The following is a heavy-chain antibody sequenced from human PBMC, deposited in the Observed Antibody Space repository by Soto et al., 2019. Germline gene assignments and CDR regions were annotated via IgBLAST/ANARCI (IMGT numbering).Heavy chain of an antibody. J-gene: IGHJ6*02. CDR2: IYPGDSDT. Sequence: GESLKSSCKGSGYSFTSYWIGWVRQMPGKGLEWMGIIYPGDSDTRYSPAFQGQVTISADKSISTAYLQWSSLKASDTAMYYCARRGVVVPYYYYGMDVWGQGTTVTVSS. D-gene: IGHD2-21*01. V-gene: IGHV5-51*01. CDR3: ARRGVVVPYYYYGMDV. CDR1: GYSFTSYW.